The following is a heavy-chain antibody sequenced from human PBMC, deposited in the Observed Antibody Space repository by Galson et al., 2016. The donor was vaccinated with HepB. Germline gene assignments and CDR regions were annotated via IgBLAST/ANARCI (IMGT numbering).Heavy chain of an antibody. J-gene: IGHJ6*02. Sequence: SETLSLTCTVSGGSISNISHYWGWIRQPPGKGREWIGSIYSTGITYYNPSLQSRVTISVDTSKKQFSLKLSSVTAADTAVYYCARQAGSITMIVVDIPRHFGMDVWGQGTTVTVSS. CDR1: GGSISNISHY. CDR3: ARQAGSITMIVVDIPRHFGMDV. CDR2: IYSTGIT. V-gene: IGHV4-39*01. D-gene: IGHD3-22*01.